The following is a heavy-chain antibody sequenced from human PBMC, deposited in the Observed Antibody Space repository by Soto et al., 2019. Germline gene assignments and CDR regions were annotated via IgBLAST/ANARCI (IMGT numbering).Heavy chain of an antibody. CDR1: GFTFSSYS. CDR3: ARDLCSSTSCYDDYYYYYMDV. Sequence: EVQLVESGGGLVQPGGSLRLSCAASGFTFSSYSMNWVCQAPGKGLEWVSYISSSSSTIYYADSVKGRFTISRDNAKNSLYLQMNSLRAEDTAVYYCARDLCSSTSCYDDYYYYYMDVWGKGTTVTVSS. CDR2: ISSSSSTI. J-gene: IGHJ6*03. V-gene: IGHV3-48*01. D-gene: IGHD2-2*01.